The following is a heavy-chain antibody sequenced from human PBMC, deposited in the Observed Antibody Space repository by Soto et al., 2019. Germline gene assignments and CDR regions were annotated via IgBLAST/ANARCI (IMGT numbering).Heavy chain of an antibody. J-gene: IGHJ4*02. CDR2: MSYDGSNE. Sequence: QVQLVESGGGVVQPGRSLRLSCAASGFTFSHYAMHWVRQAPGKGLEWVALMSYDGSNEYYADSVKGRFTISRDNSKNTLYLQMNSLRAEDTAVYYCAKDGSHNFDYWGQENLDTVSS. CDR1: GFTFSHYA. V-gene: IGHV3-30*18. D-gene: IGHD1-26*01. CDR3: AKDGSHNFDY.